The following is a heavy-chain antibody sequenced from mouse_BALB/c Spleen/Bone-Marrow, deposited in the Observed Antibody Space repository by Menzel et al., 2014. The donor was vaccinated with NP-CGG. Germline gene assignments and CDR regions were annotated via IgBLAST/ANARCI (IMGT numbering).Heavy chain of an antibody. CDR2: IDPSDSYT. Sequence: VQLKDSGVEFVKPGASVKLSCKASGYTFTSYWMHWVKQRPGQGLEWIGEIDPSDSYTKYNQNFKGKATLTVDKSSSTAYMQLSSLTSEDSAVYYCARTYYDYDWFAYWGQGTLVTVSA. J-gene: IGHJ3*01. CDR3: ARTYYDYDWFAY. CDR1: GYTFTSYW. D-gene: IGHD2-4*01. V-gene: IGHV1-69*02.